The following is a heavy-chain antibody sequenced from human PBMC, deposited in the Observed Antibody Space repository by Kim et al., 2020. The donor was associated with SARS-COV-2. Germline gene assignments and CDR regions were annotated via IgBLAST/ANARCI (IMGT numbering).Heavy chain of an antibody. V-gene: IGHV1-18*01. J-gene: IGHJ6*03. CDR3: ARTRITIFGVVNYMDG. Sequence: ASVKVSCKASGYTFTSYGISWVRQAPGQGLEWMGWISVYNGNTNYAQKLQGRVTMTTDTSTSTAYMELRSLRSDDTAVYYCARTRITIFGVVNYMDGWGKGTTVTVSS. CDR2: ISVYNGNT. CDR1: GYTFTSYG. D-gene: IGHD3-3*01.